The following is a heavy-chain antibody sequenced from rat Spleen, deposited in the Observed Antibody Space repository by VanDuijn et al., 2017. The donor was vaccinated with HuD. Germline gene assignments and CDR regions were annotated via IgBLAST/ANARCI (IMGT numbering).Heavy chain of an antibody. CDR1: GFTFSNFD. J-gene: IGHJ3*01. CDR2: ISYGDSSGHSGT. D-gene: IGHD1-9*01. CDR3: ARRHYGYTDYFDY. Sequence: EVQLVESGGGLVQPGRSLKLSCAASGFTFSNFDMAWVRQAPTKGLEWVATISYGDSSGHSGTYYRDSVRGRFTISRDDAKSTLSLQMDSLRSEDTATYYCARRHYGYTDYFDYWGQGTLVTVSS. V-gene: IGHV5-29*01.